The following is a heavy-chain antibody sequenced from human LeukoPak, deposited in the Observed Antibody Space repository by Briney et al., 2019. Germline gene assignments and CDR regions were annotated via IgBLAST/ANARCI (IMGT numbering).Heavy chain of an antibody. Sequence: SQTLSLTCTVSGGSLSSGGYYWSWIRQHPGTGLEWIGYIYYSGSTYYNPPLKSRVTISVDTSKNQFSLKLSSVTAADTAVYYCARKAQPLDYWGQGTLVTVSS. J-gene: IGHJ4*02. CDR1: GGSLSSGGYY. V-gene: IGHV4-31*03. D-gene: IGHD2-2*01. CDR3: ARKAQPLDY. CDR2: IYYSGST.